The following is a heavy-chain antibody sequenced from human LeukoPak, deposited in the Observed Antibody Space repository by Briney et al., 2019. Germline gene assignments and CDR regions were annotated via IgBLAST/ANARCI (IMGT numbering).Heavy chain of an antibody. D-gene: IGHD3-22*01. CDR2: IHTSGST. CDR1: GGSFSSYY. CDR3: ARDRYYYDSSARYFDY. V-gene: IGHV4-4*07. Sequence: KTSETLSLTCAVYGGSFSSYYWSWIRQPAGKGLEWIGRIHTSGSTNYSPSLKSRVTMSVDTSKYQFSLKLSSVTAADTAVYYCARDRYYYDSSARYFDYWGQGTLVTVSS. J-gene: IGHJ4*02.